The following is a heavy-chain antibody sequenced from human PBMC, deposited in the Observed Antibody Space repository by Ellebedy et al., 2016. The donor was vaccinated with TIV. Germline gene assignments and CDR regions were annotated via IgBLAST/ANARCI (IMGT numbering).Heavy chain of an antibody. CDR2: ISAYNGNT. CDR3: ARGRWVRGVIITRYNWFNP. CDR1: GYTFTSYG. J-gene: IGHJ5*02. Sequence: ASVKVSXKASGYTFTSYGISWVRQAPGQGLEWMGWISAYNGNTNYAQKLQGRVTMTTDTSTSTAYMELRSLRSDDTAVYYCARGRWVRGVIITRYNWFNPWGQGTLVTVSS. V-gene: IGHV1-18*01. D-gene: IGHD3-10*01.